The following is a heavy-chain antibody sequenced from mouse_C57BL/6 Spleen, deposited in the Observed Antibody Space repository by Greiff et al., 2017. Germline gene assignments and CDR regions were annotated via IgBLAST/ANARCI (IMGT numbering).Heavy chain of an antibody. CDR1: GYTFTSYG. V-gene: IGHV1-81*01. J-gene: IGHJ3*01. Sequence: VQLQQSGAELARPGASVKLSCKASGYTFTSYGISWVKQRTGQGLEWIGEIYPRSGNTYYNEKFKGKATLTADKSSSTAYMELRSLTSEDSAVYFCASPYSSLAYWGQGTLVTVSA. CDR3: ASPYSSLAY. CDR2: IYPRSGNT. D-gene: IGHD2-5*01.